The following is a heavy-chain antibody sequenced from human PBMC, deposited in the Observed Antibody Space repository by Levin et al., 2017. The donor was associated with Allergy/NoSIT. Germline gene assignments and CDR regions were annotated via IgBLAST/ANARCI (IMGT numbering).Heavy chain of an antibody. J-gene: IGHJ3*02. Sequence: GESLKISCAASGFTFSSYSMNWVRQAPGKGLEWVSSISSSSSYIYYADSVKGRFTISRDNAKNSLYLQMNSLRAEDTAVYYCARDHHFGGAFDIWGQGTMVTVSS. CDR2: ISSSSSYI. V-gene: IGHV3-21*01. D-gene: IGHD3-10*01. CDR1: GFTFSSYS. CDR3: ARDHHFGGAFDI.